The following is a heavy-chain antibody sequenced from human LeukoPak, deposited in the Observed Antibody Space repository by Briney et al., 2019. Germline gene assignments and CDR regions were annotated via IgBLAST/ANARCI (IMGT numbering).Heavy chain of an antibody. J-gene: IGHJ4*02. D-gene: IGHD6-19*01. CDR1: GFTFSSYW. V-gene: IGHV3-48*01. Sequence: PGGSLRLSCAASGFTFSSYWMHWVRQAPGKGLEWVSYISSSSSTIYYADSVKGRFTISRDNAKNSLYLQMNSLRAEDTAVYYCARDAVAGPPYFDYWGQGTLVTVSS. CDR2: ISSSSSTI. CDR3: ARDAVAGPPYFDY.